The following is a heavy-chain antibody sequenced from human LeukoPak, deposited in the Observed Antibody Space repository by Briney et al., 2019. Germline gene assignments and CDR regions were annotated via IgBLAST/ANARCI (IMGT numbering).Heavy chain of an antibody. J-gene: IGHJ5*02. CDR1: GGSISSYY. CDR2: IYYSGST. Sequence: SETLSLTCTVSGGSISSYYWTWIRQPPGKGLEWIGSIYYSGSTYYNPSLKSRVTISVDTSKNQFSLKLSFVTAADTAVYYCRAVAGVGNWFDPWGQGTLVTVSS. D-gene: IGHD6-19*01. CDR3: RAVAGVGNWFDP. V-gene: IGHV4-39*07.